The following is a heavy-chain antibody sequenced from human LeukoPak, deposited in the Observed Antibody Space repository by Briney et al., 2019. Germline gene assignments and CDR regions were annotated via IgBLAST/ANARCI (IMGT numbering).Heavy chain of an antibody. J-gene: IGHJ3*02. Sequence: GGSLRLSCAAPGFTFSSYSMSWVRQAPGKGLEWVSAISGSGGSTYYADSVKGRFTISRDNSKNTLYLQMNSLRAEDTAVYYCAKGFRAYCGGDCYSDAFDIWGQGTMVTVSS. V-gene: IGHV3-23*01. CDR3: AKGFRAYCGGDCYSDAFDI. CDR1: GFTFSSYS. D-gene: IGHD2-21*02. CDR2: ISGSGGST.